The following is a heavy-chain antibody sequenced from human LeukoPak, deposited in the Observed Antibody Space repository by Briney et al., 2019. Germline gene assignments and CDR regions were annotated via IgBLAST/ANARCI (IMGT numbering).Heavy chain of an antibody. J-gene: IGHJ6*03. CDR3: TRLRQDRSRTSCYYYFYYYYMDV. D-gene: IGHD2-2*01. V-gene: IGHV3-49*03. CDR1: GFTFGDYD. CDR2: VRSKSYGGAT. Sequence: GGSLRLSCTASGFTFGDYDMSWFRQAPGKGLEWVGFVRSKSYGGATDYAASVKGRFTISRDDPKSIAYLLMNSLKTENTAVYYCTRLRQDRSRTSCYYYFYYYYMDVWGEGTTVTVSS.